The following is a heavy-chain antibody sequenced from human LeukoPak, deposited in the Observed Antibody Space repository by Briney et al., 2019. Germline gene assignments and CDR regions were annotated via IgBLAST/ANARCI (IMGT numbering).Heavy chain of an antibody. J-gene: IGHJ4*02. V-gene: IGHV3-11*01. Sequence: GGSLRLSCAASGFTFSDYYMSWVRQAPGKGLEWVSYISSSGSTRYYADSVKGRLTISRDNAKNSLYLQMNSLRAEDTAMYYCAKGREDGSGSYNYFDYWGQGTLVTVSS. CDR1: GFTFSDYY. CDR2: ISSSGSTR. CDR3: AKGREDGSGSYNYFDY. D-gene: IGHD3-10*01.